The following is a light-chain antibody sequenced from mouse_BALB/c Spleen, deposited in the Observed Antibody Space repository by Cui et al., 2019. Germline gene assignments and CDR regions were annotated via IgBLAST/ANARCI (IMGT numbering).Light chain of an antibody. CDR2: DTS. Sequence: IVSPKPQPIMSESPGEKVTMTCSASSRVSYMHWYQQKSGTSPKRWIYDTSKLASGVPARFSGSGSGTSYSLTISSMEAEDAATYYCQQWSSNPPTFGAGTKLELK. V-gene: IGKV4-59*01. CDR3: QQWSSNPPT. J-gene: IGKJ5*01. CDR1: SRVSY.